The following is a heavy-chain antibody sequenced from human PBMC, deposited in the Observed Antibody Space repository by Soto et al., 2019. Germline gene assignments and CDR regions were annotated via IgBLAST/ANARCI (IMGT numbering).Heavy chain of an antibody. V-gene: IGHV4-4*02. Sequence: QVQLQESGPGLVEPSGTLSLTCAVSGTSISNSNWWSWVRQSPGKGLEWIGEIYHSGTTNCNPSLKSRLTISVDKSKNQFFLRLISVTAADTAVYYCAVPGAGDFDYWGQGTLVTVSS. J-gene: IGHJ4*02. CDR3: AVPGAGDFDY. CDR2: IYHSGTT. CDR1: GTSISNSNW. D-gene: IGHD6-13*01.